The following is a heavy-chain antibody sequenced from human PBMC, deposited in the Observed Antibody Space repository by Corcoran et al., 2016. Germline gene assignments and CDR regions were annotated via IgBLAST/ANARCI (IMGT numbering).Heavy chain of an antibody. J-gene: IGHJ6*02. CDR3: ARGGERPFYWMDV. Sequence: QVQLVESGGGVVQPGRSLRLSCAASGFTFSSYGMHWVRQAPGKGLEWVAVIWYDGSNKYYADSVKGRFTISRDNSKNTLYLQMNSLRAEDTAAYYCARGGERPFYWMDVWGQGTTVTVSS. CDR2: IWYDGSNK. V-gene: IGHV3-33*01. D-gene: IGHD4-17*01. CDR1: GFTFSSYG.